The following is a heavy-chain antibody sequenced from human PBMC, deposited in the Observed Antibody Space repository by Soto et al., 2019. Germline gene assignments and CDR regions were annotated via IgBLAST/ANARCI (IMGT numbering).Heavy chain of an antibody. D-gene: IGHD3-10*01. J-gene: IGHJ2*01. CDR3: ARGRITMVRGPFDL. V-gene: IGHV3-30-3*01. CDR2: ISYDGSNK. Sequence: QVQLLESGGGVVQPGRSLRLSCAASGFTFSSYAMHWVRQAPGKGLEWVAVISYDGSNKYYADSVRGRFTISRDNAKNTLYLQMNSLRAEDTAVYYCARGRITMVRGPFDLWGRGTLVTVSS. CDR1: GFTFSSYA.